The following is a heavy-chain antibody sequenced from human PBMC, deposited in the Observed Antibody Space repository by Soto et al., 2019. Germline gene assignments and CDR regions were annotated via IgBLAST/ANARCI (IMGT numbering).Heavy chain of an antibody. CDR3: ARGDYYDSSGYYYFYYFGY. CDR2: MNPNSGNT. CDR1: GYTFTSYD. D-gene: IGHD3-22*01. V-gene: IGHV1-8*01. Sequence: ASVKVSCKASGYTFTSYDINWVRQATGQGVEWMGWMNPNSGNTGYAQKFQGRVTMTRNTSISTAYMELSSLRSEDTAVYYCARGDYYDSSGYYYFYYFGYWGQGTLVTVSS. J-gene: IGHJ4*02.